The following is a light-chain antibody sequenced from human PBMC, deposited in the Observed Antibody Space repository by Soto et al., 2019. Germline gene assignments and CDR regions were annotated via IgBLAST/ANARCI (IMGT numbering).Light chain of an antibody. V-gene: IGLV2-8*01. Sequence: QSALTQPPSASGSPGQSVAISCTGTSSDVGGYNYVSWYQQHPGKAPKLMIYEVNKRPSGVPDRFSGSKSGNTASLTVSGLQAEDEADYYCSSYTSRNTRVVFGGGTKLTVL. J-gene: IGLJ2*01. CDR2: EVN. CDR1: SSDVGGYNY. CDR3: SSYTSRNTRVV.